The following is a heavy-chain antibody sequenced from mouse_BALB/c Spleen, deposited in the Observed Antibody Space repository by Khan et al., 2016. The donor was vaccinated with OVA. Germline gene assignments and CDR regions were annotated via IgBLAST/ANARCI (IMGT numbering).Heavy chain of an antibody. CDR3: ARLAYYYDSEGFAY. CDR1: GFSFSTYG. CDR2: ISTGGHYT. Sequence: EVELVESGGDLVKPGGSLKLSCAASGFSFSTYGMSWVRQTPDKRLVWVATISTGGHYTYYPDSVKGRFSISRDNAQNTLFLQMTSLKSEDTAMFYCARLAYYYDSEGFAYWGQGTLVTVSA. V-gene: IGHV5-6*01. J-gene: IGHJ3*01. D-gene: IGHD1-1*01.